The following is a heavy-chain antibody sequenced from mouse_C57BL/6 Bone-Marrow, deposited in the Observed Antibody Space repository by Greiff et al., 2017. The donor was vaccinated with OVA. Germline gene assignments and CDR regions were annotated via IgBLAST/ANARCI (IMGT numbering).Heavy chain of an antibody. V-gene: IGHV1-26*01. CDR1: GYTFTDYY. J-gene: IGHJ2*01. CDR3: ARGRRDY. CDR2: INPNNGGT. Sequence: EVKVVESGPELVKPGASVKISCKASGYTFTDYYMNWVKQSHGKSLEWIGDINPNNGGTSYNQKFKGKATLTVDKSSSTAYMELRSLTSEDSAVYYCARGRRDYWGQGTTLTVSS.